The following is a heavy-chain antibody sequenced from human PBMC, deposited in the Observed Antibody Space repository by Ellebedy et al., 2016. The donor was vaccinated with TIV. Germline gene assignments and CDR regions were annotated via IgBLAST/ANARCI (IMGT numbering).Heavy chain of an antibody. D-gene: IGHD6-13*01. CDR3: ARDGTRDY. CDR1: GYTFTKYA. V-gene: IGHV7-4-1*02. Sequence: AASVKVSCKASGYTFTKYALNWVRQAPGQGLEWLGWIHSNTGKSTYAQGFTGRFVFSLGTSVTTAYLEISSLKAEDTAVYYCARDGTRDYWGQGTLVTVSS. CDR2: IHSNTGKS. J-gene: IGHJ4*02.